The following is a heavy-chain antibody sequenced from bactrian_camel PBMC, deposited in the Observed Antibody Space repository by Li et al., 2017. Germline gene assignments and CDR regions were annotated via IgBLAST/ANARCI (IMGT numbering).Heavy chain of an antibody. D-gene: IGHD1*01. CDR2: IYSDGKIT. J-gene: IGHJ4*01. Sequence: VQLVESGGGLVQPGGSLRLSCAASGFTFINYYITWVRQAPGKGLEWVSIIYSDGKITYYADSVKGRFTISRANTMNTAYLQMDSLKSEDTAQYYCVALAWGFNYWGQGTQVTVS. V-gene: IGHV3-2*01. CDR1: GFTFINYY. CDR3: VALAWGFNY.